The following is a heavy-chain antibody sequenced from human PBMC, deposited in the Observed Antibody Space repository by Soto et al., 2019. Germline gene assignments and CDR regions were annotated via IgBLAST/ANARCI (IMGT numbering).Heavy chain of an antibody. CDR2: VYYTGTT. Sequence: SETLSLTCTVSGGSIKNTGSNWGWVRQPPGKGLEWIGSVYYTGTTYYNPSLQSRVTISIDTSKNQYSLSVNSVAAADTAVYYCATHTSGSRNGPHTWGQGTLVTVSS. CDR3: ATHTSGSRNGPHT. D-gene: IGHD1-26*01. CDR1: GGSIKNTGSN. J-gene: IGHJ5*02. V-gene: IGHV4-39*01.